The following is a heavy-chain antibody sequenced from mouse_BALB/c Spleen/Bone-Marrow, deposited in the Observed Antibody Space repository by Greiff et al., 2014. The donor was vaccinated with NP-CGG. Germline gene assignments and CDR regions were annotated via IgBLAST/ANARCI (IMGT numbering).Heavy chain of an antibody. CDR1: GYTFTDYN. J-gene: IGHJ3*01. D-gene: IGHD2-3*01. V-gene: IGHV1S29*02. CDR3: ARGAAYGYYLGLAY. Sequence: VHVKQSGPELVKPGASVKISCKASGYTFTDYNMHWVEQSHGKSLEWIGYIYPYNGGTVYKQKFKSKATLTVDNSSSTANMELRSLTSEDSAVYYCARGAAYGYYLGLAYWGQGTLVTVSA. CDR2: IYPYNGGT.